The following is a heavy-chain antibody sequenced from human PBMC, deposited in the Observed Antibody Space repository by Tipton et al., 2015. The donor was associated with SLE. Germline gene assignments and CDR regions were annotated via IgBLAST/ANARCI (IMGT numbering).Heavy chain of an antibody. J-gene: IGHJ3*02. D-gene: IGHD3-9*01. CDR2: ISSSSSYI. CDR3: ARDQYDILTGYPDAFDI. Sequence: SLRLSCAASGFTFSSYAMSWVRQAPGKGLEWVSSISSSSSYIYCADSVKGRFTISRDNAKNSLYLQMNSLRAEDTAVYYCARDQYDILTGYPDAFDIWGQGTMVTVSS. V-gene: IGHV3-21*01. CDR1: GFTFSSYA.